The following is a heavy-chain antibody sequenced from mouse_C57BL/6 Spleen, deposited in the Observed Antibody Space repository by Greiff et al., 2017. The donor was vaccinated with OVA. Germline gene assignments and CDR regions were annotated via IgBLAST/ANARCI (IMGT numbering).Heavy chain of an antibody. D-gene: IGHD2-4*01. V-gene: IGHV1-55*01. CDR3: ARPYDYDGGAWFAY. Sequence: QVQLQQPGAELVKPGASVKMSCKASGYTFTSYWITWVKQRPGQGLEWIGDIYPGIGSTNYNEKFKSKATLTVDTSSSTAYMQLSSLTAEDSAVYYCARPYDYDGGAWFAYWGQGTLVTVSA. J-gene: IGHJ3*01. CDR1: GYTFTSYW. CDR2: IYPGIGST.